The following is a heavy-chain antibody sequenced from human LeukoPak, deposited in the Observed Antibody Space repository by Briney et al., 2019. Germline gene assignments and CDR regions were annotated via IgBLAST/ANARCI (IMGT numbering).Heavy chain of an antibody. CDR1: GFTFSNYW. J-gene: IGHJ4*02. Sequence: PGGSLRLSCAASGFTFSNYWMTWVRQAPGKGREGVAHINQDGSEEHYMDSVKARFTIPRDNAKNSLSLQMNSLRAEDTAVYYCVRDGGVSGYDLLDYWGQGTLVTVSS. D-gene: IGHD5-12*01. CDR3: VRDGGVSGYDLLDY. CDR2: INQDGSEE. V-gene: IGHV3-7*01.